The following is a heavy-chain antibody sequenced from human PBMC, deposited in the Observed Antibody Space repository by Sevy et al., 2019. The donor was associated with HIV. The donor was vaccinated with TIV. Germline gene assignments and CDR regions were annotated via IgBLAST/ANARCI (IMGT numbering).Heavy chain of an antibody. CDR2: IGTAGDT. CDR3: ARAPGRDYYDSSGYYFPLLYFDL. Sequence: GGSLRLSCAASGFTFSSYDMHWVRQATGKGLEWVSAIGTAGDTYYPGSVKGRFTISRENAKNSLYLQMNSLRAGDTAVYYCARAPGRDYYDSSGYYFPLLYFDLWGRGTLVTVSS. V-gene: IGHV3-13*01. CDR1: GFTFSSYD. D-gene: IGHD3-22*01. J-gene: IGHJ2*01.